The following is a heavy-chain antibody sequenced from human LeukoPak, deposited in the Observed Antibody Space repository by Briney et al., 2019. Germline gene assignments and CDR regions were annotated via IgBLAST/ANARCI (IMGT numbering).Heavy chain of an antibody. CDR2: IYHSGST. CDR1: VYSISSGYY. CDR3: AREVLDFDY. J-gene: IGHJ4*02. Sequence: SETLSLTCAVSVYSISSGYYWGWIRQPPGKGLEWIGSIYHSGSTYYNPSLRSRVTISVDTSKNQFSLKLSSVTAADTAVYYCAREVLDFDYWGQGTLVTVSS. D-gene: IGHD2-2*03. V-gene: IGHV4-38-2*02.